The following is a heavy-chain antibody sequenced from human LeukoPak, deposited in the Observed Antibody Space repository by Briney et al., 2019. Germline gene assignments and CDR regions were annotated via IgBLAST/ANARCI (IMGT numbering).Heavy chain of an antibody. CDR1: GFTFSSYA. Sequence: GGSLRLSCAASGFTFSSYAMSWVRQAPGKGLEWVSAISGSGGSTYYADSVKGRFTISRDNSKNTLYLQMNSLRAEDTAVYYCAKDERYYDYVWGSLDYWGQGTLVTVSS. J-gene: IGHJ4*02. CDR2: ISGSGGST. CDR3: AKDERYYDYVWGSLDY. D-gene: IGHD3-16*01. V-gene: IGHV3-23*01.